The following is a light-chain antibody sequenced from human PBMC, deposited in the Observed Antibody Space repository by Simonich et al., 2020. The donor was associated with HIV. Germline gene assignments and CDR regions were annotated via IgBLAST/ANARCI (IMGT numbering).Light chain of an antibody. V-gene: IGKV1-39*01. CDR1: KTSSNY. J-gene: IGKJ2*01. CDR3: QQSYSTPYT. CDR2: GAS. Sequence: DIQMTQSPSSLSASVGNIVPITCRASKTSSNYLNWYQQKPGKAPQLLIYGASIFQSGVPSRFSGRRSGTDFTLAISNLQPEDFATYYCQQSYSTPYTFGQGTKVEIK.